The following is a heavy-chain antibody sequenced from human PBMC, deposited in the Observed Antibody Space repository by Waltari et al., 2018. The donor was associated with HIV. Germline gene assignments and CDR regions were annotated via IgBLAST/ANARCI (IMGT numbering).Heavy chain of an antibody. CDR2: IYSCGTT. D-gene: IGHD3-22*01. V-gene: IGHV3-53*01. Sequence: VQLGEFGGGLIQPGGSLGLSCAGSGITVNGNYMGWVRQAPGKGLACVSVIYSCGTTYSAASVKCRFTISRDDSKNTVYLQLNSLRAEDTAIYYCARHGGGYHYGWYFALWGRGTLVTVSS. J-gene: IGHJ2*01. CDR3: ARHGGGYHYGWYFAL. CDR1: GITVNGNY.